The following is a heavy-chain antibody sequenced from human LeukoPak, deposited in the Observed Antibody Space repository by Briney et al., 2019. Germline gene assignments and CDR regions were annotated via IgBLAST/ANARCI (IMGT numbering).Heavy chain of an antibody. D-gene: IGHD6-13*01. V-gene: IGHV4-30-2*01. Sequence: SQTLSLTCTVSGGSISSGGYYWSWIRQPPGKGLEWIGYIYHSGSTYYNPSLKSRVTISVDRSKNQFSLKLSSVTAADTAVYYCARARYSSSWLDYWGQGTLVTVSS. J-gene: IGHJ4*02. CDR2: IYHSGST. CDR1: GGSISSGGYY. CDR3: ARARYSSSWLDY.